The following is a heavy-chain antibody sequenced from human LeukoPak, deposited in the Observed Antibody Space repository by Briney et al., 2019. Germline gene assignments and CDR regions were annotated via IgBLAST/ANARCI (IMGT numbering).Heavy chain of an antibody. CDR2: VNTDGSST. V-gene: IGHV3-74*01. J-gene: IGHJ3*02. D-gene: IGHD2-21*02. CDR1: GFTFSNYW. CDR3: ARDMEYCGGDCYAFDI. Sequence: GSLRLSCAVSGFTFSNYWMHWVRQAPGKGLVWVSRVNTDGSSTTYADSVKGRFTISRDNAKNTLYLQMNSLRAEDTAVYYCARDMEYCGGDCYAFDIWGQGTMVTVSS.